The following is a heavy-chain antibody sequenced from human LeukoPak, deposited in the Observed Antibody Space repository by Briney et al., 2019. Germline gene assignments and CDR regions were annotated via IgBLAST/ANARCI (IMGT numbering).Heavy chain of an antibody. CDR2: ISYDGSDK. CDR1: GFTFSSNA. CDR3: ARDPYYYDSSGYLDY. D-gene: IGHD3-22*01. Sequence: GGSLRLSCAASGFTFSSNAMHWVRQAPGKGLEWVAVISYDGSDKYYAVSVRGRFTISRDNPQNPLYLQMSSLRAEDTAVYYCARDPYYYDSSGYLDYWGQGTMVTVSS. V-gene: IGHV3-30*15. J-gene: IGHJ4*02.